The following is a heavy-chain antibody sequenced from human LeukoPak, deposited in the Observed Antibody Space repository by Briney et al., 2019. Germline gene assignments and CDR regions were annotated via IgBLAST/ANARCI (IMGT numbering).Heavy chain of an antibody. J-gene: IGHJ6*03. D-gene: IGHD5-12*01. CDR3: ARDYSGYTYYYYYYMDV. CDR1: GFTFSSYS. CDR2: ISSSSSYI. Sequence: GGSLRLSCAASGFTFSSYSMNWVRQAPGKGLEWVSSISSSSSYIYYADSVKGRFTISRDNAKNSLYLQMNCLRAEDTAVYYCARDYSGYTYYYYYYMDVWGKGTTVTVSS. V-gene: IGHV3-21*01.